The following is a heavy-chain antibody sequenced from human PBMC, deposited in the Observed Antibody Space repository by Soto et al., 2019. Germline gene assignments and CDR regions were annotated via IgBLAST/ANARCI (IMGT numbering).Heavy chain of an antibody. D-gene: IGHD6-13*01. CDR2: ISCSGSNK. J-gene: IGHJ4*02. V-gene: IGHV3-30*02. CDR3: AKDQGSSWYEIDY. CDR1: GFTFSSYG. Sequence: GGSLRLSCAASGFTFSSYGMHWVRQAPGKGLEWVSVISCSGSNKYYADSVKGRFTISRDNSKNTLYLQMNSLRAEDTAVYYSAKDQGSSWYEIDYWGQGTLVTVSS.